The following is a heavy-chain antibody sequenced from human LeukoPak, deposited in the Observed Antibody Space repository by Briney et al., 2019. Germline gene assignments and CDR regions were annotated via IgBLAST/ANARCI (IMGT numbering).Heavy chain of an antibody. CDR1: GGSIANYF. D-gene: IGHD6-19*01. V-gene: IGHV4-59*01. Sequence: SETLSLTCTVSGGSIANYFWSWIRQSPGKGLKCIGYVYSDGSTKYKSSLKSRVTISVDTSKNQFSLKLSSVTAADTAVYYCARASDSSGSYSGGHIWGQGTMVTVSS. J-gene: IGHJ3*02. CDR2: VYSDGST. CDR3: ARASDSSGSYSGGHI.